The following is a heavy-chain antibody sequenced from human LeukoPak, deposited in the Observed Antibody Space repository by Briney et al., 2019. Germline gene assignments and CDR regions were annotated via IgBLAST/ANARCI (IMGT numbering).Heavy chain of an antibody. CDR3: ARWDYYGSSGYYGNFDY. CDR1: GYSFTSYW. V-gene: IGHV5-51*01. Sequence: GESLKISCKGSGYSFTSYWIGWVRQMPGKGLEWMGIIYPGDSDTRYSPSFQGQVTISADKSISTAYLQWSSLKASDTAMYYCARWDYYGSSGYYGNFDYWGQGTLVTVSS. D-gene: IGHD3-22*01. J-gene: IGHJ4*02. CDR2: IYPGDSDT.